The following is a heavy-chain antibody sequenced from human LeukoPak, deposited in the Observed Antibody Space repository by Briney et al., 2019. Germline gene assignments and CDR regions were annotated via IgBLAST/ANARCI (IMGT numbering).Heavy chain of an antibody. CDR1: GFTFSSYG. CDR3: EKLPEGYGRGPDSFDI. Sequence: GRSLRLSCAASGFTFSSYGMHWVRQAPGKGLEWVAVISYDGSNKYYADSVKGRFTISRDNSKNTLYLQMNSLRAEDTAVYYCEKLPEGYGRGPDSFDICSQGTVGKVSS. J-gene: IGHJ3*02. D-gene: IGHD6-19*01. CDR2: ISYDGSNK. V-gene: IGHV3-30*18.